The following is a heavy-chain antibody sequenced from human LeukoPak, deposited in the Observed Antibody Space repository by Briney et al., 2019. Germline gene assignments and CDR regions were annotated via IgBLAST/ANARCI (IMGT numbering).Heavy chain of an antibody. CDR1: GYTFTSYG. J-gene: IGHJ6*02. V-gene: IGHV1-18*01. Sequence: ASVKVSCKASGYTFTSYGISWVRQAPGQGLEWMGWISAYNGNTNYAQKLQGRVTMTRDTSTSTVYMELSSLRSEDTAVYYCVAPGSSWYYYGMDVWGQGTTVTVSS. CDR3: VAPGSSWYYYGMDV. CDR2: ISAYNGNT.